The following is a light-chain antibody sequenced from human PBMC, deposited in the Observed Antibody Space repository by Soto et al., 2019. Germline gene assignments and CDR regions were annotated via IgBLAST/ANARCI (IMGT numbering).Light chain of an antibody. CDR1: SSNIGSNY. CDR3: ATWDDSLSGVV. J-gene: IGLJ2*01. CDR2: KSN. Sequence: QPVLTQPPSASGTPGQRVTISCSGSSSNIGSNYVYWYQHLPGTAPKLLIYKSNQRPSGVPDRLSGSKSGTSASLAISGLRSEDEADYYCATWDDSLSGVVFGGGTKVTVL. V-gene: IGLV1-47*01.